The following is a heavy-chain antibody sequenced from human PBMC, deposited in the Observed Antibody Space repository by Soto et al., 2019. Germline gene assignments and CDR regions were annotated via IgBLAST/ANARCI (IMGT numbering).Heavy chain of an antibody. D-gene: IGHD5-12*01. V-gene: IGHV4-59*01. J-gene: IGHJ5*02. CDR2: IYYSGST. CDR1: GDSISSYY. Sequence: SETLSLTCTVSGDSISSYYWTWIRQPPGKGLEWIGYIYYSGSTNYNPSLKSRVTISVDTSKNQFSLKLTSVTAADTAVYYCARGVATIGPWGQGTQVTVSS. CDR3: ARGVATIGP.